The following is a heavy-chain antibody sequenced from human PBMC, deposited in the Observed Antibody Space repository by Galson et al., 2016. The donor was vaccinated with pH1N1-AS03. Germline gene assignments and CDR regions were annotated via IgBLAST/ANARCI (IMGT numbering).Heavy chain of an antibody. Sequence: ETLSLTCTVSGGSITDSHYYWDWIRQTPGRGLEWIASIHYTGNTYYNPSLSGRVTISVDTSKNQFSLELRSVTAVDTAVYYCARERSISWSPFDYWGQGTLVAVSS. D-gene: IGHD6-6*01. J-gene: IGHJ4*02. CDR3: ARERSISWSPFDY. CDR1: GGSITDSHYY. V-gene: IGHV4-39*07. CDR2: IHYTGNT.